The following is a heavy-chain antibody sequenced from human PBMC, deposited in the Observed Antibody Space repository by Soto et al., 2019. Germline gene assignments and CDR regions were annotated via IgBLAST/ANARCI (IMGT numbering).Heavy chain of an antibody. CDR1: GGSISSYY. V-gene: IGHV4-59*08. J-gene: IGHJ4*02. CDR2: IYYSGST. D-gene: IGHD4-4*01. Sequence: SETLYLTCTVSGGSISSYYWSWIRQPPGKGLEGIGYIYYSGSTNSNPSLKRRVTISVDTSKNQFSLKLSSVTAADTAVYYCARQTTVSTQAFFDYWGQGTLVTVSS. CDR3: ARQTTVSTQAFFDY.